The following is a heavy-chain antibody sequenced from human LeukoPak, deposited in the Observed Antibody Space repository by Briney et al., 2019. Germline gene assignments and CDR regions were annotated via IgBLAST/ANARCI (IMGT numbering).Heavy chain of an antibody. CDR1: GYTLTELS. J-gene: IGHJ4*02. CDR2: FDPEDGET. D-gene: IGHD3/OR15-3a*01. V-gene: IGHV1-24*01. CDR3: ARDLGVGGTGRWSTQGVFDY. Sequence: GASVKVSCKVSGYTLTELSMHWVRQAPGKGLEWMGGFDPEDGETIYAQKFQGRVTMTEDTSTDTAYMELSSLRSEDTAVYCCARDLGVGGTGRWSTQGVFDYWGQGTLVTVSS.